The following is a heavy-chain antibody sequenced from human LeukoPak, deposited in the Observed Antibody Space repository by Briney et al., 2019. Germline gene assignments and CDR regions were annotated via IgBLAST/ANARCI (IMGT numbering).Heavy chain of an antibody. CDR1: GFTFSSYA. CDR3: AKRGSTNYGDYLSFDY. V-gene: IGHV3-23*01. Sequence: PGGSLRLSCASSGFTFSSYAMSWVRQAPGKGLEWVSAISGSGGSTYYADSVEGRFTISRDNSKNTLYLQMNSLRVEDTAVYYCAKRGSTNYGDYLSFDYWGQGTLVTVSS. CDR2: ISGSGGST. D-gene: IGHD4-17*01. J-gene: IGHJ4*02.